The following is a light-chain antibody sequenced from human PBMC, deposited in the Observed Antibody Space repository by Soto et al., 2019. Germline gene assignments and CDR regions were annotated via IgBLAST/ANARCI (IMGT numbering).Light chain of an antibody. CDR2: DVD. J-gene: IGLJ2*01. V-gene: IGLV2-14*01. Sequence: QSALTQPASVSGSPGQSITISCTGTSNDVGGYNYVSWYQQHPGIVPKLMIYDVDNRPSGVSNRFSGSKSGNTASLTISGLQAEDEADYYCSSYTSTTLVVFGGGTKVTVL. CDR3: SSYTSTTLVV. CDR1: SNDVGGYNY.